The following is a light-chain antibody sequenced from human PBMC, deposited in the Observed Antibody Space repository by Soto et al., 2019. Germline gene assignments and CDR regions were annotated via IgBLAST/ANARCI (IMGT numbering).Light chain of an antibody. CDR1: QSISSY. CDR3: HQTFSTRSWT. V-gene: IGKV1-39*01. Sequence: DIQMTQSPSFLSASVGDRVTITCRASQSISSYLNWYQHKPGKAPKLLIYAASSLQSGVPSRFSGSGSGTDFTLTISTLQPEDFATYYCHQTFSTRSWTFGQGTKVEIK. CDR2: AAS. J-gene: IGKJ1*01.